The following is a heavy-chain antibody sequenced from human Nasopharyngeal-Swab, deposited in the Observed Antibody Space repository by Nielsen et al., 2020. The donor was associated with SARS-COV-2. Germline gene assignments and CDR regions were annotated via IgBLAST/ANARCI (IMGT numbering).Heavy chain of an antibody. CDR2: IKQSGSGQ. V-gene: IGHV3-7*01. D-gene: IGHD2-2*01. CDR1: GFTFSSYW. Sequence: GGSLRLSCAASGFTFSSYWMSWVRQAPGKGLEWVAHIKQSGSGQYYVDSVTGRFTISRDNAKNSLSLQMNSLRAEDTAVYYCARYCSTTSCPRGFDYWGQGTLVTVSS. CDR3: ARYCSTTSCPRGFDY. J-gene: IGHJ4*02.